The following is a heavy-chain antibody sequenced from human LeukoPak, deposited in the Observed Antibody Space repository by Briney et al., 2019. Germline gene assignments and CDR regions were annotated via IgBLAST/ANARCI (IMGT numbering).Heavy chain of an antibody. D-gene: IGHD3-22*01. CDR1: GYTFTGYY. Sequence: ASVKVSCKTYGYTFTGYYIHWVRQATGQGLEWMGWMNPNSGNTGYAQKFQGRVTMTRNTSISTAYMELSSLRSEDTAVYYCARGQNHYYDSSGYYLDAFDIWGQGTMVTVSS. CDR3: ARGQNHYYDSSGYYLDAFDI. J-gene: IGHJ3*02. V-gene: IGHV1-8*02. CDR2: MNPNSGNT.